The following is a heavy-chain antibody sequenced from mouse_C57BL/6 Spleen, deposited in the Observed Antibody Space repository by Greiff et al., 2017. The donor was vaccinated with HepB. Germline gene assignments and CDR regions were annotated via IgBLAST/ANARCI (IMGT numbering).Heavy chain of an antibody. Sequence: VKLQESGPELVKPGASVKISCKASGYAFSSSWMNWVKQRPGKGLEWIGRIYPGDGDTNYNGKFKGKATLTADKSSSTAYMQLSSLTSEDSAVYFCARDYYGSSYEDAMDYWGQGTSVTVSS. D-gene: IGHD1-1*01. CDR3: ARDYYGSSYEDAMDY. V-gene: IGHV1-82*01. CDR2: IYPGDGDT. J-gene: IGHJ4*01. CDR1: GYAFSSSW.